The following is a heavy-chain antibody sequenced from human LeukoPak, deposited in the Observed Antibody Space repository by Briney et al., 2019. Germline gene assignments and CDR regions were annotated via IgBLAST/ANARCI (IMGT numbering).Heavy chain of an antibody. V-gene: IGHV3-48*02. CDR1: VFTFSSHS. D-gene: IGHD4-17*01. CDR2: ISSSGSTI. Sequence: GGSLRLSGAGSVFTFSSHSMNWVHQAPGKGLEWVSYISSSGSTIYYADSVKGRFTISRDQAKNSLFLQMDSLRDEDTAVYYCARDRYGDYDFDYWGQGTLVTVSS. CDR3: ARDRYGDYDFDY. J-gene: IGHJ4*02.